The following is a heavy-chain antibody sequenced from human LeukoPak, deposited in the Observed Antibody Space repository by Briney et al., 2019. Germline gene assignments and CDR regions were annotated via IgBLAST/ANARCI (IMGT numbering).Heavy chain of an antibody. D-gene: IGHD6-19*01. V-gene: IGHV3-23*01. J-gene: IGHJ4*02. CDR1: GFTFSSYA. Sequence: PGGSLRLSCAASGFTFSSYAMSWVRQAPGKGLEWVSAISGSGGSTYYADSVKGRFTISRDNSKNTLCLQMNSLRAEDTAVYYCAKASRHSSGWYYFDYWGQGTLVTVSS. CDR2: ISGSGGST. CDR3: AKASRHSSGWYYFDY.